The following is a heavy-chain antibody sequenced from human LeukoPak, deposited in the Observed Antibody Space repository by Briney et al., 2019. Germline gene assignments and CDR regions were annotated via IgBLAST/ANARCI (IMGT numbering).Heavy chain of an antibody. CDR3: ARDRAGFYSVDY. CDR2: ISNDGNSK. J-gene: IGHJ4*02. Sequence: GGSLRLSCAASGFTFSENNVHWVRQAPGKGLEWVALISNDGNSKDYADSVKGRFTLSGDNSKTTLYLQMNRLRAEDTAVYYCARDRAGFYSVDYWGQGTLVTVSS. V-gene: IGHV3-30-3*01. D-gene: IGHD2-15*01. CDR1: GFTFSENN.